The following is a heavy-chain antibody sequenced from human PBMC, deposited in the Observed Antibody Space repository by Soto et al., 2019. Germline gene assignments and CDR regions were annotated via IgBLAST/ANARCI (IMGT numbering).Heavy chain of an antibody. Sequence: QVQLVQSGAEVVKPGASVRVSCKTSGHTFSSYGFTWVRQAPGQGLEWMGWISAYNGNTNYAQKFQGRVTVTTDTSTSTAYMEPRNLRSDDTAVYYCARALYCSGGSCYFDHWGQVTLVTVSS. V-gene: IGHV1-18*01. CDR2: ISAYNGNT. D-gene: IGHD2-15*01. CDR1: GHTFSSYG. CDR3: ARALYCSGGSCYFDH. J-gene: IGHJ4*02.